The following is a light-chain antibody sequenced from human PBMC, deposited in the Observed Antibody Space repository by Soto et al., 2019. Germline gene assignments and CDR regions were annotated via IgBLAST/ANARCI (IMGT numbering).Light chain of an antibody. CDR1: QSVSSNY. V-gene: IGKV3-20*01. CDR3: QQYGDSPPWT. J-gene: IGKJ1*01. CDR2: GVS. Sequence: EIVLTQSPGTLSLSPGERATLSCRASQSVSSNYLAWYQQKAGQAPRLLIYGVSSRATGIPDRFSGSGSGTDFTLTISRLEPEDFAVNYCQQYGDSPPWTFGQGTKVEIK.